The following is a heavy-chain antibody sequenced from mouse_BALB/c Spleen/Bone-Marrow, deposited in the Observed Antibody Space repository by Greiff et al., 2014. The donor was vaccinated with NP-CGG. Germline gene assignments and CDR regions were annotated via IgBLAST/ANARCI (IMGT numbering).Heavy chain of an antibody. J-gene: IGHJ3*01. V-gene: IGHV14-3*02. D-gene: IGHD2-4*01. CDR1: GFNIKDTY. CDR3: ARITT. Sequence: EVKLMESGAELVKPGASVKLSCTASGFNIKDTYMHWVKQRPEQGLEWIGRIDPANGNTKYDPKFQGKATITADTSSNTAYLQLSSLTAEDTAVYYCARITTWGQGTLVTVSA. CDR2: IDPANGNT.